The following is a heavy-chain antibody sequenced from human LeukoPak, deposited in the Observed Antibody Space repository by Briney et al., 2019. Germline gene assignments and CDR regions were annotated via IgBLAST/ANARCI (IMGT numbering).Heavy chain of an antibody. CDR1: GGSISRYY. Sequence: SETLSLTCIVSGGSISRYYWSWIRQPPGKGLEWSGYIYYTGSTNYNPSLKSRVTMSVDTSKNQFSLKLRTVTAADTAVYYCARGLQNYYESSGSPFDPWGQGILVTVSS. J-gene: IGHJ5*02. CDR2: IYYTGST. D-gene: IGHD3-22*01. CDR3: ARGLQNYYESSGSPFDP. V-gene: IGHV4-59*01.